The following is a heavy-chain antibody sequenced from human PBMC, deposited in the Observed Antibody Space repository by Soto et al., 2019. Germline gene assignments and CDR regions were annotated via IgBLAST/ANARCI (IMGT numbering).Heavy chain of an antibody. J-gene: IGHJ4*02. V-gene: IGHV1-46*01. D-gene: IGHD3-9*01. CDR3: ARDGNYAILTGYYYFDY. CDR1: GYTFTSYY. CDR2: INPGDGST. Sequence: QVQLVQSGAEVKKPGASVKVSCKASGYTFTSYYMHWVRQAPGQGLEWMGVINPGDGSTTYAQKLQGRVTLTRDTSTSTVYMELSSLRSEDAAVYYCARDGNYAILTGYYYFDYWGQGTLVTVSS.